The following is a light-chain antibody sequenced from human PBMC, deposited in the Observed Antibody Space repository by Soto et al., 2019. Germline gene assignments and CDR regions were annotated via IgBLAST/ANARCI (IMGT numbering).Light chain of an antibody. V-gene: IGKV1-39*01. CDR3: QQSFSTLLIT. CDR1: QDIRTY. CDR2: AAS. J-gene: IGKJ5*01. Sequence: IQMTQSPSSLSASVEDGVTITCRASQDIRTYLNWYQQKPGKAPKLLISAASSLQSGVPSRFSARGSGTDFTLTISTLQPEDFATYYCQQSFSTLLITFGQGTRLEVK.